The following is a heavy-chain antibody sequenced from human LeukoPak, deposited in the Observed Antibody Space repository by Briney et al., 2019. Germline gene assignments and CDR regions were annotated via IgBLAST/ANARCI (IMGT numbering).Heavy chain of an antibody. D-gene: IGHD2-15*01. CDR3: ARERCSGGSCSRPRTTYFFDY. Sequence: PSETLSLTCAVYGGSFSGYYWSWIRQPPGKGLEWIGEINHSGSTNYNPFLKSRVTISVDTSKNQFSLKLSSVTAADTAVYYCARERCSGGSCSRPRTTYFFDYWGQGTLVTLPS. CDR2: INHSGST. CDR1: GGSFSGYY. V-gene: IGHV4-34*01. J-gene: IGHJ4*02.